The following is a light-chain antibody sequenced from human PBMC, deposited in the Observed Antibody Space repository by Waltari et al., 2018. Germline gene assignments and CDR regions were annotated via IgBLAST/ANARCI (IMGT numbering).Light chain of an antibody. J-gene: IGLJ3*02. CDR2: RNN. Sequence: QSVLTQPPAASGTPGRRVSISRSRSISTLVTNSLSWYQKFPGTAPKLLIQRNNQRPSGVPDRFSGSKSGTSASLAISGLRSEDEADYYCASWDDSLSVGVFGGGTKLTVL. CDR3: ASWDDSLSVGV. V-gene: IGLV1-47*01. CDR1: ISTLVTNS.